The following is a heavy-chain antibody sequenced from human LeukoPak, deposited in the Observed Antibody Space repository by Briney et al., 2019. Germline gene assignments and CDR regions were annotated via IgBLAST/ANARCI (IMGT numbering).Heavy chain of an antibody. CDR3: ARGRWLQSEGFDY. D-gene: IGHD5-24*01. V-gene: IGHV3-30-3*01. Sequence: GGSLRLSCAASGFTFSSYAMHWVRQAPGKGLEWVAVISYDGSNKYYADSVKGRFTISRDNSKNTLYLQMNSLRAEDTAVYYCARGRWLQSEGFDYWGQGTLVTVSS. CDR1: GFTFSSYA. J-gene: IGHJ4*02. CDR2: ISYDGSNK.